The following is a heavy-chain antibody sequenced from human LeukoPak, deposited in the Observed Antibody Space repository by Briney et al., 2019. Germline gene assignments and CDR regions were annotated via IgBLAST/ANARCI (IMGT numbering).Heavy chain of an antibody. D-gene: IGHD3-16*01. J-gene: IGHJ5*02. CDR2: ISGSGGRT. CDR3: ARPITTSKNWFDP. V-gene: IGHV3-23*01. CDR1: GFTFSSYS. Sequence: GGSLRLSCAASGFTFSSYSMNWVRQAPGKGLEWVSAISGSGGRTYYADLVKGRFTISRDNSKNTLYLHMNSLRAEDTATYYCARPITTSKNWFDPWGQGTLVTVSS.